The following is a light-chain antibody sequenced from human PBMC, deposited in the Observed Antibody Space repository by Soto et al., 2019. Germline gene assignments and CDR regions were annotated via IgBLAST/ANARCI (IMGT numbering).Light chain of an antibody. J-gene: IGKJ2*01. V-gene: IGKV3-20*01. Sequence: EMVLTQSPGTLSLSPGERATLSCRASQSVSSSYLAWYQQKPGQAPRLLIYGASSRATGIPDRFSGSGSGTDFTVTISRLEPADFAVYYCQQYCSSVYTCGQGTKLEIK. CDR1: QSVSSSY. CDR2: GAS. CDR3: QQYCSSVYT.